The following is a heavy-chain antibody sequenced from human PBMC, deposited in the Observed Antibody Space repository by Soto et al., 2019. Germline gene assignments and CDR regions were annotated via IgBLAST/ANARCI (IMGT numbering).Heavy chain of an antibody. CDR3: ASVDGYYFWSGYFASSYYDNYYGMYV. V-gene: IGHV1-18*04. CDR2: ISAYNGNT. Sequence: GASVKVSCKASGYTFTSYGISWVRQAPGQGLEWMGWISAYNGNTNYAQKLQGRVTMTTDTSTSTAYMELRSLRSDDTAVYYCASVDGYYFWSGYFASSYYDNYYGMYVWGQGTKVTVSS. J-gene: IGHJ6*02. CDR1: GYTFTSYG. D-gene: IGHD3-3*01.